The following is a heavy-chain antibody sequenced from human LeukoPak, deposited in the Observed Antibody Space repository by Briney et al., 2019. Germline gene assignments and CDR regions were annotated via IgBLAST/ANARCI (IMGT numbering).Heavy chain of an antibody. V-gene: IGHV4-61*08. J-gene: IGHJ4*02. CDR1: GASVSSSGYY. D-gene: IGHD6-13*01. CDR2: IYHSGST. CDR3: GRETIAATGTSVFFDY. Sequence: PSETLSLTCTVSGASVSSSGYYWSWIRQPPGKGLEWIGYIYHSGSTNYNPSLKSRDTISVDTPKNQFSLKLTSMTAADTAVYYCGRETIAATGTSVFFDYWGQGTLVTVSS.